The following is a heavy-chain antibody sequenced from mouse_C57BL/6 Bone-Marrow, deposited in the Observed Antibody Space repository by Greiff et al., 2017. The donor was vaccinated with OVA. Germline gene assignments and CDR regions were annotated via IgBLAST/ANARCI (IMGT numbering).Heavy chain of an antibody. CDR3: AKGGLLRYVDY. J-gene: IGHJ4*01. V-gene: IGHV1-50*01. Sequence: VKLQQPGAELVKPGASVKLSCKASGYTFTSYWMQWVKQRPGQGLEWIGEIDPSDSYTNYNQKFKGKATLTVDTSSSTAYMQLSSLTSEDSAVYYCAKGGLLRYVDYWGQGTSVTVSS. CDR2: IDPSDSYT. D-gene: IGHD1-1*01. CDR1: GYTFTSYW.